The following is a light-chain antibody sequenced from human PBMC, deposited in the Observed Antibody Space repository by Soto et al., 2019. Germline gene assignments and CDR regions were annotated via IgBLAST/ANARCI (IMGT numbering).Light chain of an antibody. CDR1: QSVRSN. Sequence: EIVLTQSPATLSVSPGERATLSCRASQSVRSNLAWYQQKPGQAPRLLIFDASTRATNIPARFSGSGSGTEFTLTISSLQSEDFAVYYCQQYNNWPPYTFGQGTKLQIK. CDR3: QQYNNWPPYT. V-gene: IGKV3-15*01. J-gene: IGKJ2*01. CDR2: DAS.